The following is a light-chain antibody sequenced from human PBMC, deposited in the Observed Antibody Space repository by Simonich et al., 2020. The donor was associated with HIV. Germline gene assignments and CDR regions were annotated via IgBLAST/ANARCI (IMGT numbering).Light chain of an antibody. CDR1: QSVSSN. Sequence: EIVMTQSPATLSVSPVERATLSCRASQSVSSNFAWYQQKPGQAPRLLIYGASTRATGIPARFSGSGSGTEFTLTISSLQSEDFAVYYCQQYNNWPLTFGQGTRLEIK. V-gene: IGKV3-15*01. J-gene: IGKJ5*01. CDR3: QQYNNWPLT. CDR2: GAS.